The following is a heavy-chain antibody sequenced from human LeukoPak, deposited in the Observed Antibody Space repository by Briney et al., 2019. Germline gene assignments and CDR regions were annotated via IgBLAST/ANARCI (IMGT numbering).Heavy chain of an antibody. CDR2: ISGSRDST. J-gene: IGHJ4*02. V-gene: IGHV3-23*01. D-gene: IGHD3-10*01. CDR1: GFTFSSYA. Sequence: AGWSLRLSCAASGFTFSSYAMSWVRQAPGKGLQWVSGISGSRDSTYYADSVKGRFTISRDSSKNTMYLQMNSLRAEETAVYHCAKERSTDMRWFGELFEWGQGTMVTVSS. CDR3: AKERSTDMRWFGELFE.